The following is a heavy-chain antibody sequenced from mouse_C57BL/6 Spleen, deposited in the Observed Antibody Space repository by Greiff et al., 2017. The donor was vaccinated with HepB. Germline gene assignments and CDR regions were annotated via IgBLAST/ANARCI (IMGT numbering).Heavy chain of an antibody. J-gene: IGHJ3*01. CDR1: GYAFSSYW. CDR2: IYPGDGDT. V-gene: IGHV1-80*01. Sequence: LQESGAELVKPGASVKISCKASGYAFSSYWMNWVKQRPGKGLEWIGQIYPGDGDTNYNGKFKGKATLTADKSSSTAYMQLSSLTSEDSAVYFCARNPFTTVVATDWFAYWGQGTLVTVSA. CDR3: ARNPFTTVVATDWFAY. D-gene: IGHD1-1*01.